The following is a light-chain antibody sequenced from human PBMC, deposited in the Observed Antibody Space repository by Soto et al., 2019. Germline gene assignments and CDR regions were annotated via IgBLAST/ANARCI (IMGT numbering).Light chain of an antibody. CDR3: SSYAGTNKVL. V-gene: IGLV2-8*01. J-gene: IGLJ2*01. CDR2: EVS. CDR1: SSDVGGFNY. Sequence: QSALTQPPSASGSPGQSVTISCTGTSSDVGGFNYVSWYQQCPGKAPTLMIYEVSKRPSGVPDRFSGSKSGNTASLTVSGLQAEDEADYYCSSYAGTNKVLFGGGTKLTVL.